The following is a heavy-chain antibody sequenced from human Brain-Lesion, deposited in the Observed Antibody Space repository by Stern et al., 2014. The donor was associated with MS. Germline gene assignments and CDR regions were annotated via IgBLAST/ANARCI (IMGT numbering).Heavy chain of an antibody. D-gene: IGHD3-9*01. CDR2: VSFGGPT. CDR1: GDSISSGGFS. J-gene: IGHJ5*02. V-gene: IGHV4-30-2*01. CDR3: ARGDYNILTGFYGENNWFDP. Sequence: QLQLQESGSGLVKPSQTLSLTCTVSGDSISSGGFSWSWIRQPPGKGLEWIAYVSFGGPTFYGPSLKSRVTISVDRSKNQFSLKLTSVTAADTAVYYCARGDYNILTGFYGENNWFDPWGQGILVTVSS.